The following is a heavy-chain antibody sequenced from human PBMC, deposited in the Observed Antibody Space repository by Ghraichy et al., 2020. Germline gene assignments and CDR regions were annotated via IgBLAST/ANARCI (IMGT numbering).Heavy chain of an antibody. CDR1: GYSISSSNW. J-gene: IGHJ5*02. V-gene: IGHV4-28*01. CDR2: IYYSGST. D-gene: IGHD4-23*01. Sequence: SETLSLTCAVSGYSISSSNWWGWIRQPPGKGLEWIGYIYYSGSTYYNPSLKSRVTLSVDTAKNQFSLKLSSVTAEDTAMYYCARINYGGIYWWFDPWGPGTMVTVSS. CDR3: ARINYGGIYWWFDP.